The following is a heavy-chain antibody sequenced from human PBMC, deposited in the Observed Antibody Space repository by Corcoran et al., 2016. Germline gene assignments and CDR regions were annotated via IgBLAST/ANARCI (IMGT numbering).Heavy chain of an antibody. D-gene: IGHD6-19*01. CDR1: GFTFSNAW. V-gene: IGHV3-15*01. CDR3: TTEGSGWSYFDY. J-gene: IGHJ4*02. Sequence: EVQLVESGGGLVKPGGSLRLSCAASGFTFSNAWMSWVRQAPGKGLEWVGRIKSKTDGGTTDYAAPVKGRFTISRDGSKNTLYLQMNSLKTEDTAVYYCTTEGSGWSYFDYWGQGTLVTVSS. CDR2: IKSKTDGGTT.